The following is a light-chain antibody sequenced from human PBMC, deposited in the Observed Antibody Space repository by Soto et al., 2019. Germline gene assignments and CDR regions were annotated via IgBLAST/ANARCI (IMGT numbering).Light chain of an antibody. CDR1: QSVSSSF. V-gene: IGKV3-20*01. Sequence: DIVLTQSPGTLSLSPGERATLPCRASQSVSSSFLAWYQQKPGQAPRLLIYGASTRATGIADRFSGSGSGTDFTLTISRLEPEDFAVYYCQQYGTSPLTFGGGTKVEIK. J-gene: IGKJ4*01. CDR2: GAS. CDR3: QQYGTSPLT.